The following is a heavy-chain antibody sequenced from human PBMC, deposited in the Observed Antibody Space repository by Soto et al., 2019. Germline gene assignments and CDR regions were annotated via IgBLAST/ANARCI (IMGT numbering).Heavy chain of an antibody. V-gene: IGHV3-11*01. CDR2: ISTSGSST. D-gene: IGHD1-26*01. Sequence: QVQLVESGGDLVKPGGSLRLSCAASGFSFSDYYMSWIRPSPGKGLEWVSLISTSGSSTDYADSVKGRFTISRDNAKNSLSLQMNSLRAEDTAVYYCANLAKNYYHYMDVWGKGTTVTVSS. J-gene: IGHJ6*03. CDR1: GFSFSDYY. CDR3: ANLAKNYYHYMDV.